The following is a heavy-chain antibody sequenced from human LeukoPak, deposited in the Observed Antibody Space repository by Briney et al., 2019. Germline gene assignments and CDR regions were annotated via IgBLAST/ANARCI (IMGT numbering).Heavy chain of an antibody. CDR3: ARQISSGWYYFDY. CDR1: GGSISSSSYY. Sequence: PSETLSLTCTVSGGSISSSSYYWGWIRQPPGKGLEWIGSIYYSGSTNYNPSLKSRVTISVDTSKNQFSLKLSSVTAADTAVYYCARQISSGWYYFDYWGQGTLVTVSS. V-gene: IGHV4-39*01. J-gene: IGHJ4*02. CDR2: IYYSGST. D-gene: IGHD6-19*01.